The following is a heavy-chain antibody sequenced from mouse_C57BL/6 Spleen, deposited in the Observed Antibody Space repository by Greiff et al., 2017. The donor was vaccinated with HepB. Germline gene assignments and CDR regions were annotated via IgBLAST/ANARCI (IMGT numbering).Heavy chain of an antibody. CDR1: GYTFTDYH. D-gene: IGHD1-1*01. CDR2: INPNNGGT. V-gene: IGHV1-22*01. CDR3: ASRITTVVEDYFDY. J-gene: IGHJ2*01. Sequence: EVQLQQSGPELVKPGASVKMSCKASGYTFTDYHMHWVKQSHGKSLEWIGYINPNNGGTSYNQKFKGKATLTVNKSSSTAYMELRSLTSEDSAVYYCASRITTVVEDYFDYWGQGTTLTVSS.